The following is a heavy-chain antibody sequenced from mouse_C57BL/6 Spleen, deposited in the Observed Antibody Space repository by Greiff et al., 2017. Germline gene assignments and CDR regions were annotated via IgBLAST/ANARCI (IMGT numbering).Heavy chain of an antibody. Sequence: QVQLQQPGAELVMPGASVKLSCKASGYTFTSYWMHWVKQRPGQGLEWIGEIDPSDSYTTYNQKFKGKSTLTVDKSYSTAYMQLSSLTSEDSAVYYGARGDYDGYYYAMDDWGQGTSVTVSS. J-gene: IGHJ4*01. D-gene: IGHD1-2*01. CDR3: ARGDYDGYYYAMDD. CDR1: GYTFTSYW. V-gene: IGHV1-69*01. CDR2: IDPSDSYT.